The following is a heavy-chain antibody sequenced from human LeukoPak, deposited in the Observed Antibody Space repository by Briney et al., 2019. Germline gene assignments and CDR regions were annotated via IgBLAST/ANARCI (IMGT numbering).Heavy chain of an antibody. J-gene: IGHJ4*02. CDR2: IYSGGST. CDR1: GFTVSSNY. Sequence: GGSLRLSCAASGFTVSSNYMSWVRQAPGKGLEWVSVIYSGGSTYYADSVKGRFTISRDDSKSIAYLQMNSLKTEDTAVYYCTRVHVDIVATIGNYWGQGTLVTVSS. CDR3: TRVHVDIVATIGNY. D-gene: IGHD5-12*01. V-gene: IGHV3-66*01.